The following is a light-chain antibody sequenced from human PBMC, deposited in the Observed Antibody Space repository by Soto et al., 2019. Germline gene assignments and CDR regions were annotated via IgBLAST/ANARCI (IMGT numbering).Light chain of an antibody. CDR3: SSYTGGNPSYV. J-gene: IGLJ1*01. Sequence: QSALTQPPSASGSPGQSITISCTGTSSDVGGYDYGSWYQQHPGKAPKLMIYEVTIRPSGVSDRFSGSKSGNTASLTVSGLQAEDEADYYCSSYTGGNPSYVFGTGTKVTVL. CDR2: EVT. V-gene: IGLV2-8*01. CDR1: SSDVGGYDY.